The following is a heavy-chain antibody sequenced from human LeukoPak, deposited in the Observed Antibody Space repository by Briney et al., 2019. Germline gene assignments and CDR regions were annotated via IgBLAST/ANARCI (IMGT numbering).Heavy chain of an antibody. CDR1: GGSTSSYY. CDR3: ARAHYDSSGYGNWFDP. Sequence: PSETLSLTCTVSGGSTSSYYWSWIRQPPGKGLEWIGYIYYSGSTNYNPSLKSRVTISVDTSKNQFSLKLSSVTAADTAVYYCARAHYDSSGYGNWFDPWGQGTLVTVSS. V-gene: IGHV4-59*01. CDR2: IYYSGST. J-gene: IGHJ5*02. D-gene: IGHD3-22*01.